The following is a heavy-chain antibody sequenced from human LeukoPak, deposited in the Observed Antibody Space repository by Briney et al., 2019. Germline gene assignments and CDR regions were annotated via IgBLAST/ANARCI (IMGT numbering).Heavy chain of an antibody. CDR3: ARDLAPQSSRCRAVGY. CDR1: GFTFSSYS. Sequence: HTGGSLRLSCAASGFTFSSYSMNWVRQAPGKGLEWVAYISSSSSTIYYADSVKGRFTISRDNAKNSLYLQMNSLRAEDTAVYYCARDLAPQSSRCRAVGYWGQGTLVTVSS. CDR2: ISSSSSTI. V-gene: IGHV3-48*01. D-gene: IGHD6-13*01. J-gene: IGHJ4*02.